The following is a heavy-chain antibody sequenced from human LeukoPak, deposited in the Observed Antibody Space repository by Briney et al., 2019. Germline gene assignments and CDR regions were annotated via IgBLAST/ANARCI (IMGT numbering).Heavy chain of an antibody. CDR1: GFTFSSYS. CDR2: ISSSSSYI. J-gene: IGHJ3*02. Sequence: GGSLRLSCAASGFTFSSYSMNWVRQAPGKGLEWVSPISSSSSYIYYADSVKGRFTISRDNAKNSLYLQMNSLRAEDTAVYYCARTYYDSSVGGYAFDIWGQGTMVTVSS. V-gene: IGHV3-21*01. CDR3: ARTYYDSSVGGYAFDI. D-gene: IGHD3-22*01.